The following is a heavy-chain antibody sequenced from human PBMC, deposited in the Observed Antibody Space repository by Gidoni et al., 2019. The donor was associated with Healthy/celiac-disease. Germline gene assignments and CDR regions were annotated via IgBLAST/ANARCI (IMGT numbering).Heavy chain of an antibody. CDR1: GFTFDDYA. CDR2: ISWNSGSI. J-gene: IGHJ4*02. V-gene: IGHV3-9*01. CDR3: AKDISQYSSSWTFDY. Sequence: EVQLVESGGGLVQPGRSLRPSCAASGFTFDDYAMHWVRQAPGKGLEWVSGISWNSGSIGYADSVKGRFTISRDNAKNSLYLQMNSLRAEDTALYYCAKDISQYSSSWTFDYWGQGTLVTVSS. D-gene: IGHD6-13*01.